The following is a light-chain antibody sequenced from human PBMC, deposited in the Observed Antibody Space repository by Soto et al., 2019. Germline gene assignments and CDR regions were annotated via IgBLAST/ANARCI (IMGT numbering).Light chain of an antibody. CDR1: QSISTN. CDR2: ATS. V-gene: IGKV3-20*01. Sequence: EVVLAQSPGTLSLSPGERATLSCRASQSISTNLAWYQQKPGQAPRLLIYATSNRPTDIPARFSGSGSGTDFTLTISRLEPEDFAVYYCQQYGSIPWTFGQGTKVDIK. J-gene: IGKJ1*01. CDR3: QQYGSIPWT.